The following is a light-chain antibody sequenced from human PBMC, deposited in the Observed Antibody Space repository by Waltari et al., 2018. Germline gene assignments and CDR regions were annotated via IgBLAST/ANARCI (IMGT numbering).Light chain of an antibody. CDR3: SSYAHNNHFV. CDR1: NSDVGAYNY. J-gene: IGLJ1*01. CDR2: EVT. V-gene: IGLV2-8*01. Sequence: QSVLTQPPSATGSPGQSVTISCTGPNSDVGAYNYVSWYQQHPGKVPKLWIYEVTKRPSGVPDRFSGSKSGNTASLTVSGLQADDEADYYCSSYAHNNHFVFGTGTKVTVL.